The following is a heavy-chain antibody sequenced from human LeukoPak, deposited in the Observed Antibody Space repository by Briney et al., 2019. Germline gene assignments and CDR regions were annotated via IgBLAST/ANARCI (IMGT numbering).Heavy chain of an antibody. D-gene: IGHD2-2*01. Sequence: GRSPRLSCAASGFTFDDYAMHWVRQAPGKGLEWVSGISWNSGSIGYADSVKGRFTISRDNAKNSLYLQMSSLRAEDTAVYYCANHLACGSTSCPPFDDWGQGTLVTVSS. CDR1: GFTFDDYA. CDR3: ANHLACGSTSCPPFDD. J-gene: IGHJ4*02. CDR2: ISWNSGSI. V-gene: IGHV3-9*01.